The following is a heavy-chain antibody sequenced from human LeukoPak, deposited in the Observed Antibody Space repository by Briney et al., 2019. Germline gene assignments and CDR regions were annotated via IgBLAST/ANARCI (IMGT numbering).Heavy chain of an antibody. CDR2: IIPIFGTA. CDR3: ANWGYCSGGSCYSDSNPLTAKYFQH. D-gene: IGHD2-15*01. Sequence: SVKVSCKASGGTFSSYAISWVRQAPGQGLEWMGGIIPIFGTANYAQKFQGRVTITADESTSTAYMELSSLRSEDTAVYYCANWGYCSGGSCYSDSNPLTAKYFQHWGQGTLVTVSS. J-gene: IGHJ1*01. V-gene: IGHV1-69*01. CDR1: GGTFSSYA.